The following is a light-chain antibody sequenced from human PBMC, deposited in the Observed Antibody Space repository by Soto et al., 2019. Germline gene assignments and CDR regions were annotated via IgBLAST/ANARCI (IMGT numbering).Light chain of an antibody. V-gene: IGKV3D-15*01. CDR3: QQYDSWPPT. Sequence: EIVMTQSPATLSLSPGERATLSCRASQTVSSNLAWYQQKPGQAPRLLIYGASNRATGIPARFRGSGSGTEFTLTINGLQSEDFALYWCQQYDSWPPTFGGGTKVDIK. J-gene: IGKJ4*01. CDR1: QTVSSN. CDR2: GAS.